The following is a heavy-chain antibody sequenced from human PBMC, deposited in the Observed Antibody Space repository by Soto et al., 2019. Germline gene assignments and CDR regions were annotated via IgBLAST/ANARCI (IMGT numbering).Heavy chain of an antibody. J-gene: IGHJ4*02. V-gene: IGHV1-69*01. CDR1: GGTFSNYA. D-gene: IGHD5-12*01. CDR3: ASRPRNGYNR. CDR2: IIPIFNTP. Sequence: QVQLVQSGAELKKPGSSVKVSCKSSGGTFSNYAVSWVRQVPGQGLEWMGGIIPIFNTPNYAQKFQGRVTFTADESTGTAYMELSSQRSEDTAVYYCASRPRNGYNRWGQGTLVTVSS.